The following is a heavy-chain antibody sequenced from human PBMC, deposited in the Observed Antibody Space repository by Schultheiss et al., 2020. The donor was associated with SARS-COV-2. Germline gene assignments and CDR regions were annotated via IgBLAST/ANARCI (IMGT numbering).Heavy chain of an antibody. CDR3: ARGYGNYGPGWFDP. Sequence: SETLSLTCTVSGGSISSYYWSWIRQPGGKGLEWIGRIYTSGSTNYNPSLKSRVTMSVDTSKNQFSLKLSSVTAADTAVYYCARGYGNYGPGWFDPWGQGTLVTVSS. V-gene: IGHV4-4*07. J-gene: IGHJ5*02. D-gene: IGHD4-11*01. CDR2: IYTSGST. CDR1: GGSISSYY.